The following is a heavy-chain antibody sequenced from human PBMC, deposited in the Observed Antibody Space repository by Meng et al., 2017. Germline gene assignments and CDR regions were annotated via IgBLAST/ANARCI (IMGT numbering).Heavy chain of an antibody. V-gene: IGHV4-34*01. J-gene: IGHJ4*02. CDR2: INHSGST. CDR3: ARGGGYSYGFGSIDY. D-gene: IGHD5-18*01. CDR1: GGSFSGYY. Sequence: QVQLKQWGAGLLKPSETLSLTCAVYGGSFSGYYWSWIRQPPGKGLEWIGEINHSGSTNYNPSLKSRVTISVDTSKNQFSLKLSSVTAADTAVYYCARGGGYSYGFGSIDYWGQGTLVTVSS.